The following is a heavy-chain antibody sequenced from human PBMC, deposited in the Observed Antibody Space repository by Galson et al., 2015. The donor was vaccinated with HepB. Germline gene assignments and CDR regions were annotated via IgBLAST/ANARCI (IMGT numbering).Heavy chain of an antibody. V-gene: IGHV3-23*01. CDR3: ARAIQPKVVVPTAAEY. Sequence: SLRLSCAASGFTFSSYAMSWIRQAPEKGLEWVSGISGSNGYTYYADSVKGRFTISRDNSRNTLFLQMNSLRAEDTAVYYCARAIQPKVVVPTAAEYWGQGTLVTVSS. D-gene: IGHD2-2*01. CDR2: ISGSNGYT. CDR1: GFTFSSYA. J-gene: IGHJ4*02.